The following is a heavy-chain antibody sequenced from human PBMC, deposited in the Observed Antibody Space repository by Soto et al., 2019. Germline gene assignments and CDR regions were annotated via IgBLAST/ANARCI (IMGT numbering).Heavy chain of an antibody. CDR1: GGSISSGGYY. CDR2: IYYSVST. CDR3: ARDRRYYGSGSYYGASGMDV. Sequence: QVQLQESGPGLVKPSQTLSLTCTVSGGSISSGGYYWSWIRQHPGKGLECIGYIYYSVSTYYNPSLKSRVTISVEPSKNQFSLKLSSVTDADTAVYYCARDRRYYGSGSYYGASGMDVWGQGTTVTVSS. J-gene: IGHJ6*02. V-gene: IGHV4-31*03. D-gene: IGHD3-10*01.